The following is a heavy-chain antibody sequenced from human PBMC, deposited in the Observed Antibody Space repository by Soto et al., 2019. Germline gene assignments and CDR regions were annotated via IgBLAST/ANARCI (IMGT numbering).Heavy chain of an antibody. CDR3: ASESGYYTYGMDV. CDR1: GFTFSSYS. J-gene: IGHJ6*02. V-gene: IGHV3-21*01. CDR2: ISSSSSYI. D-gene: IGHD3-3*01. Sequence: EVQLVESGGGLVKPGGSLRLSCAASGFTFSSYSMNWVLQAPGKGLEWVSSISSSSSYIYYADSVKGRFTISRDNAKNSLYLQMNSLRAEDTALYYCASESGYYTYGMDVWGQGTTVTVSS.